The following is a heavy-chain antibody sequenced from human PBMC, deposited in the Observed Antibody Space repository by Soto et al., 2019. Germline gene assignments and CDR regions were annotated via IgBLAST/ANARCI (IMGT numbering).Heavy chain of an antibody. V-gene: IGHV3-21*01. CDR3: ARGEVIAVGLDV. CDR2: ISSSSSYI. CDR1: GFTFSSYS. Sequence: EVQLVESGGGLVKPGGSLRLSCAASGFTFSSYSMNWVRQAPGKGLEWVSSISSSSSYIYYADSVKGRFTISRDNAKNSLYLQMNSLRGEDTAVYYCARGEVIAVGLDVWGQGPTVTVSS. J-gene: IGHJ6*02. D-gene: IGHD6-19*01.